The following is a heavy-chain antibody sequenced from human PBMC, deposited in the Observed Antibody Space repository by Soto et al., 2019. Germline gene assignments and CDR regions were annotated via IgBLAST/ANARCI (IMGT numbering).Heavy chain of an antibody. D-gene: IGHD2-2*01. CDR2: ITGSGNTI. J-gene: IGHJ4*02. CDR3: VRTGYSSSWCHFDY. V-gene: IGHV3-48*03. CDR1: GFTFSSYE. Sequence: LRLSCAASGFTFSSYEFHLVRQAPLRGLEWVSYITGSGNTIYYADSVKGRFTISRDNAKNSLYLQMNSLRAEDTAVYYCVRTGYSSSWCHFDYWGQGTLVTVSS.